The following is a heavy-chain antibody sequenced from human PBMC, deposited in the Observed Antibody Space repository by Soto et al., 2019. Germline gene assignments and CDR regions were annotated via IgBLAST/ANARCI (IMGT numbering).Heavy chain of an antibody. D-gene: IGHD6-19*01. CDR2: ISYDGSNK. CDR1: GFTFSSYG. J-gene: IGHJ6*02. Sequence: PGGSLRLSCAASGFTFSSYGMHWVRQAPGKGLEWVAVISYDGSNKYYADSVKGRFTISRDNSKNTLYLQMNSLRAEDTAVYYCARDGGWYGMDVWGQGTTVTVS. CDR3: ARDGGWYGMDV. V-gene: IGHV3-30*03.